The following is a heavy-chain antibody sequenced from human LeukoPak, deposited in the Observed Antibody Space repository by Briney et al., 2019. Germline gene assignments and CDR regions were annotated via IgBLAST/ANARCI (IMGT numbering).Heavy chain of an antibody. Sequence: ASVKVSCKASGYTFTSYGISWVRQAPGQGLEWMGWISAYNGNTNYAQKLQGRVTMTTDTSTSTAYMELRSLRSDDTAVYYCARSHRYDFWSGSYFDYWGQGMLVTVSS. CDR1: GYTFTSYG. D-gene: IGHD3-3*01. J-gene: IGHJ4*02. CDR2: ISAYNGNT. V-gene: IGHV1-18*01. CDR3: ARSHRYDFWSGSYFDY.